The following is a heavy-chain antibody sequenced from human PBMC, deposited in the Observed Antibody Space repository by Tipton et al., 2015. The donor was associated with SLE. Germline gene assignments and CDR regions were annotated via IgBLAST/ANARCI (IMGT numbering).Heavy chain of an antibody. CDR1: GFNFRGYS. Sequence: SLRLSCAASGFNFRGYSMNWVRQAPGKGLEWVSKISSSGSSINYADSVKGRFTISRDNAKDTLYLQMNSLRAEDTAVYYCARIHYYGSGSRDYWGQGTLVTVSS. CDR3: ARIHYYGSGSRDY. CDR2: ISSSGSSI. D-gene: IGHD3-10*01. J-gene: IGHJ4*02. V-gene: IGHV3-48*04.